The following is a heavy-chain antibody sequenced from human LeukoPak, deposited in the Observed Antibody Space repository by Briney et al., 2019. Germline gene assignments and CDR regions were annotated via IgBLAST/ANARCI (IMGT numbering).Heavy chain of an antibody. D-gene: IGHD3-10*01. Sequence: PGGSLRLSCAAAGFTFSSYAMSWVRQAPGKGLEWVSAISGSGGSTYYADSVKDRFTISRDNSKNTLYLQMNSLRAEDTAVYYCAKDLPYYYGSGSSFDYWGQGTLVTVSS. CDR3: AKDLPYYYGSGSSFDY. CDR1: GFTFSSYA. V-gene: IGHV3-23*01. CDR2: ISGSGGST. J-gene: IGHJ4*02.